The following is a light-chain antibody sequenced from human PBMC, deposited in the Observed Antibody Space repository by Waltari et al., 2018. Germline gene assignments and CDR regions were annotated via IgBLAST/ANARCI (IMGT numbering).Light chain of an antibody. J-gene: IGKJ1*01. CDR2: AAS. Sequence: DIQMTQSPSSLSASVGDRVTITCRASQGISDYLAWYQKKLGKVPKLLIYAASTLQSGVPSRFSGIGSGTEFTLTICSLQPEDVATYYCQKYNSAPRTFCQGTKVEIK. V-gene: IGKV1-27*01. CDR3: QKYNSAPRT. CDR1: QGISDY.